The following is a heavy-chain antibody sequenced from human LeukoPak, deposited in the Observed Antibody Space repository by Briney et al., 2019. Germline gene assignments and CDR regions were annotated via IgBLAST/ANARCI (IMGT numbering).Heavy chain of an antibody. CDR2: MKQDGSEK. V-gene: IGHV3-7*04. CDR3: ARARSTIFRVVNIFDY. D-gene: IGHD3-3*01. Sequence: GGSLRLSCAASGFTVSSNYMSWVRQAPGKGLEWVANMKQDGSEKYYVDSVKGRFTISRDNAKNSLYLQMDSLRAEDTAVYYCARARSTIFRVVNIFDYWGQGTLVTVSS. CDR1: GFTVSSNY. J-gene: IGHJ4*02.